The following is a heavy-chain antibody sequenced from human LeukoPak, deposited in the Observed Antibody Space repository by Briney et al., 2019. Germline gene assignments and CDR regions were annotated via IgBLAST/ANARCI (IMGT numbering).Heavy chain of an antibody. CDR2: ISSSGSTI. Sequence: PGGSLRLSCAASGFTFSDYYMSWIRQAPGKGLEWASYISSSGSTIYYADSVKGRFTISRDNAKNSLYLQMNSLRAEDTAVYYCARGVLEWLSPFDYWGQGTLVTVSS. V-gene: IGHV3-11*04. CDR3: ARGVLEWLSPFDY. CDR1: GFTFSDYY. D-gene: IGHD3-3*01. J-gene: IGHJ4*02.